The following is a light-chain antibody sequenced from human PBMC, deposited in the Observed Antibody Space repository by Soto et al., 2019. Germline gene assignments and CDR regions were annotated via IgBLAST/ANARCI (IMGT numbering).Light chain of an antibody. CDR1: QSVSSN. CDR3: QQYNNWPPLT. Sequence: EIVMTQSPATLSVSPGERATLSCRARQSVSSNLAWYQQKPGQAPRLLIYGASTRATGIPARFSGSGSGTDFPLTISSLQSEDFAVYYCQQYNNWPPLTFGGGTKVEIK. J-gene: IGKJ4*01. CDR2: GAS. V-gene: IGKV3-15*01.